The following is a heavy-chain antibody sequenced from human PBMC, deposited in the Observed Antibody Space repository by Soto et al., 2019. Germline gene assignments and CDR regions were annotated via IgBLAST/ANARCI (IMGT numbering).Heavy chain of an antibody. CDR2: ISWNSGSI. J-gene: IGHJ6*02. D-gene: IGHD6-19*01. Sequence: GGSLRLSCAASGFTFDDYAMHWVRQAPGKGLEWVSGISWNSGSIGYADSVKGRFTISRDNAKNSLYLQMNSLRAEDTALYYCAKAWVAGTLDYYYGMDVWGQGTTVTVS. CDR3: AKAWVAGTLDYYYGMDV. CDR1: GFTFDDYA. V-gene: IGHV3-9*01.